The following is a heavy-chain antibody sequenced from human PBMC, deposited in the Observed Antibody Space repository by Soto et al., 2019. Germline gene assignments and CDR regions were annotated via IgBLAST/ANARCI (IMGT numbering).Heavy chain of an antibody. CDR1: GYTFTDYG. CDR3: XXXXXGDY. CDR2: ISAHNGNT. Sequence: QVHLVQSGAEVKKPGASVKVSCKGSGYTFTDYGIAWVRQAPGQGLEWVGWISAHNGNTEYAQKLQGRVTVTRDTXXXXXXXXXXXXXXXXXXXXXXXXXXXGDYXGQGALVTVSS. V-gene: IGHV1-18*01. J-gene: IGHJ4*02.